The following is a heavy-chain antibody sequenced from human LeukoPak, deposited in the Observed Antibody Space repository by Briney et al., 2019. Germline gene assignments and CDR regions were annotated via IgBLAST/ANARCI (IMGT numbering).Heavy chain of an antibody. CDR2: ISGSGGST. CDR1: GFTVSSNY. Sequence: PRGSLRLSCAASGFTVSSNYMSWVRQAPGKGLEWVSAISGSGGSTYYAGSVKGRFTISRDNSKNTLYLQMNSLRAEDTAVYYCAPRGGAYLITQIDYWGQGTLVTVSS. D-gene: IGHD1-14*01. V-gene: IGHV3-23*01. J-gene: IGHJ4*02. CDR3: APRGGAYLITQIDY.